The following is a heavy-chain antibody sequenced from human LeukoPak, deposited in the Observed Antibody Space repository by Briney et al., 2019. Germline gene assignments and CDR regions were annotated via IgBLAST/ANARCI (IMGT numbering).Heavy chain of an antibody. CDR3: ARPYYYDSSGYFDAFDI. V-gene: IGHV3-23*03. Sequence: PGGSLRLSCAASGFTFSNYVMAWVRQVPGKGPELVSVVTIGGSSSYYADSVKGRFTISRDNAKNSLYLQMNSLRAEDTAVYYCARPYYYDSSGYFDAFDIWGQGTMVTVSS. D-gene: IGHD3-22*01. CDR2: VTIGGSSS. J-gene: IGHJ3*02. CDR1: GFTFSNYV.